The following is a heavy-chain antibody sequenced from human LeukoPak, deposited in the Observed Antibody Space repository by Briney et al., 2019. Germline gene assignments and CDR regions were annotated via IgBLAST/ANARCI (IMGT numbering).Heavy chain of an antibody. D-gene: IGHD5-18*01. V-gene: IGHV4-34*01. Sequence: PSETLSLTCAVYVGSFSDYSWNWIRQPPGKGLEWIGEINHFGSTNYNPSLKSRVTISGHTSKKQFSLKVNSVTAADTAVYYCARGYRAHQTFYSYHYFDYGGQGTLVTVSS. CDR2: INHFGST. J-gene: IGHJ4*01. CDR1: VGSFSDYS. CDR3: ARGYRAHQTFYSYHYFDY.